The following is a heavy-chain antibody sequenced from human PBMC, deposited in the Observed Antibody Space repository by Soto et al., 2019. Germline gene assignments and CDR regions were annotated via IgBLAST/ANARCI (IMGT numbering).Heavy chain of an antibody. CDR1: GFKSVDYA. CDR2: ISGTGART. Sequence: GSLRLSCAASGFKSVDYAMGWVRQAPGKGLEWVAAISGTGARTFYDDSVKGRFTISRDNSRSTLYLQMNSLRAEDTAVYYCARDHPSGWQTYSGYFDYWGQGTLVTVSS. J-gene: IGHJ4*02. V-gene: IGHV3-23*01. CDR3: ARDHPSGWQTYSGYFDY. D-gene: IGHD6-19*01.